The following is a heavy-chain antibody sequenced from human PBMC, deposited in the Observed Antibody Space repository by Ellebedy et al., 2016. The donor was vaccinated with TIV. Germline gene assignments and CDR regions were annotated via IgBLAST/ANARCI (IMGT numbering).Heavy chain of an antibody. CDR2: IYYSGST. V-gene: IGHV4-59*12. D-gene: IGHD6-19*01. CDR3: ARESSSGWEGLGY. Sequence: MPSETLSLTCTVSGGSISSYYWSWIRQPPGKGLEWIGYIYYSGSTNYNPSLKSRVTISVDTSKNQFSLQLNSVTPEDTAVYYCARESSSGWEGLGYWGQGTLVTVSS. CDR1: GGSISSYY. J-gene: IGHJ4*02.